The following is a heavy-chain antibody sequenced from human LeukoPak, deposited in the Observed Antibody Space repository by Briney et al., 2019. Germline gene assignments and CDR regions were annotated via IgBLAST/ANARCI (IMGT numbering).Heavy chain of an antibody. Sequence: AGGSLRLSCAASGFTFDDYAMHWVRQAPGKGLEWVSGISWNSGSIGYADSVKGRFTISRDNAKNSLYLQMNSLRAEDTALYYCAKDIEEEATRFDYWGQGTLVTVSS. D-gene: IGHD1-26*01. CDR1: GFTFDDYA. CDR2: ISWNSGSI. V-gene: IGHV3-9*01. CDR3: AKDIEEEATRFDY. J-gene: IGHJ4*02.